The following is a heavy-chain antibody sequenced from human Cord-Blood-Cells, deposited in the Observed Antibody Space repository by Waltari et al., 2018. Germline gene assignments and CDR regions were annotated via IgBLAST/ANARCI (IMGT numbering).Heavy chain of an antibody. CDR3: ASINGVSLSEYFQH. Sequence: QVQLQESGPGLVKPSETLSLTCTVSGYSISSGDYWGWIRQPPGKGLEWIGSIYHSWSTYTNPSLKSRVTISVDTSKNQFSLKLSSVTAADTAVYYGASINGVSLSEYFQHWGQGTLVTVSS. J-gene: IGHJ1*01. D-gene: IGHD2-8*01. CDR2: IYHSWST. V-gene: IGHV4-38-2*02. CDR1: GYSISSGDY.